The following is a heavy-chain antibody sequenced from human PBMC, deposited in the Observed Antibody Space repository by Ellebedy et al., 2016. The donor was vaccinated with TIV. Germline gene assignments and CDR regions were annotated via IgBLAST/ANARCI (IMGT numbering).Heavy chain of an antibody. J-gene: IGHJ6*02. D-gene: IGHD3-16*01. CDR2: IRSDGSNK. V-gene: IGHV3-30*02. CDR1: GFTSSG. Sequence: GGSLRLSCAASGFTSSGMHWVRQAPGKGLEWVAFIRSDGSNKYYADSVKGRFTISRDYSENTLDLQMNSLRVEDTALYYCVKGAYPVPTVMAVWGQGTTVTVSS. CDR3: VKGAYPVPTVMAV.